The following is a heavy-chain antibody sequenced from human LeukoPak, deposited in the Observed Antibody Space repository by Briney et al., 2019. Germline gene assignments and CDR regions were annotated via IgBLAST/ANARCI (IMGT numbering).Heavy chain of an antibody. CDR2: IWYDGSNK. CDR1: GFTFSSYG. D-gene: IGHD6-19*01. CDR3: ARGHEGSH. J-gene: IGHJ4*02. Sequence: GGSLRLSCAASGFTFSSYGMHWVRQAPGKGLEWVAVIWYDGSNKYYADSVKGRFTISRDNAKNSLYLQMNSLRAEDTAVYYCARGHEGSHWGQGTLVTVSS. V-gene: IGHV3-33*01.